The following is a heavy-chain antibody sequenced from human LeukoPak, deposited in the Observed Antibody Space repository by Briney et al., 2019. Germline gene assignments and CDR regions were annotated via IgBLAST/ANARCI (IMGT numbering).Heavy chain of an antibody. CDR1: GFTFSSYA. J-gene: IGHJ4*02. CDR2: ISGSGGST. V-gene: IGHV3-23*01. CDR3: AKDLSWNIKSDYVWGSYRSPPDY. Sequence: GGSLRLSCAASGFTFSSYAMSWVRQAPGKGLEWVSAISGSGGSTYYADSVKGRFTISRDNSKNTLYLQMNSLRAEDTAVYYCAKDLSWNIKSDYVWGSYRSPPDYWGQGTLVTVSS. D-gene: IGHD3-16*02.